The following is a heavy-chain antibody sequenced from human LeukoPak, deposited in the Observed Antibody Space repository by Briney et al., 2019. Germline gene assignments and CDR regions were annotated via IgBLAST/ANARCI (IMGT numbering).Heavy chain of an antibody. CDR1: GGSICSGGYY. Sequence: SQTLSLTCTVSGGSICSGGYYWSWIRQPPGKGLEWIGYIYHSGSTYYNPSLKSRVAISVDRSENQFSLKLSSVTAADTAVYYCARTRLAARPPFDYWGHFTLVTVSS. V-gene: IGHV4-30-2*01. CDR2: IYHSGST. J-gene: IGHJ4*01. CDR3: ARTRLAARPPFDY. D-gene: IGHD6-6*01.